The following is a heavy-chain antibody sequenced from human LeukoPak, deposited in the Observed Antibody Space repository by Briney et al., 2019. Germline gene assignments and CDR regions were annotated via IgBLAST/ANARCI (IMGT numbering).Heavy chain of an antibody. D-gene: IGHD2-2*01. CDR2: ISAYNGNT. V-gene: IGHV1-18*01. CDR3: AREPDCSSTSCSNDAFDI. Sequence: GASVKVSCKASGYTSTSYGISWVRQAPGQGLEWMGWISAYNGNTNYAQKLQGRVTMTTDTSTSTAYMELRSLRSDDTAVYYCAREPDCSSTSCSNDAFDIWGQGTMVTVSS. CDR1: GYTSTSYG. J-gene: IGHJ3*02.